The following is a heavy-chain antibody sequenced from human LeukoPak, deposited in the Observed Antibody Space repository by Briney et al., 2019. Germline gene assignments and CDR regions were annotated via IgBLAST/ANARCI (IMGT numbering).Heavy chain of an antibody. J-gene: IGHJ4*02. D-gene: IGHD3-16*01. CDR2: INSDGSST. CDR3: AKARGSDQCLKIDH. CDR1: GFTFSSYW. Sequence: GGSLRLSCAASGFTFSSYWMHWVRQAPGKGLVWVSRINSDGSSTSYADSVKGRFTISRDNSKNTLYMQVNSLRVEDTAVYYCAKARGSDQCLKIDHWGQGTLVTVSS. V-gene: IGHV3-74*01.